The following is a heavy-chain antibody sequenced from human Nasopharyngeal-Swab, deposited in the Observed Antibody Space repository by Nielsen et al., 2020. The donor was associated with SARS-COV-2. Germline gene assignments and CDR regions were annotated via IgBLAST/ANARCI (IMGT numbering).Heavy chain of an antibody. J-gene: IGHJ5*02. CDR1: GFTFSSYG. D-gene: IGHD5-18*01. CDR2: IQEDGSAK. Sequence: SGAAYGFTFSSYGMHWVRQAPGKGLEWVAYIQEDGSAKHYVDSVKGRFTISRDNAKDSVYVQMNLLRAEDTAVYYCVTAEGGGYSYGFDNWFDPWGQGTLVTVSS. V-gene: IGHV3-7*01. CDR3: VTAEGGGYSYGFDNWFDP.